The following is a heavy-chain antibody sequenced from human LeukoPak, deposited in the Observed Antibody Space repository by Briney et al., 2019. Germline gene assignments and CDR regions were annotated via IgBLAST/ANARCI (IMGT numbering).Heavy chain of an antibody. Sequence: ASVKVSCKASGYTFTSYYMHWVRQAPGQGLEWLGNINPSGGSTSNAQKFQGRVTMTRDTSTSIVYMELSSLRSEDTAVYYCAREYTTGWPFDYWGQGTLVTVSS. J-gene: IGHJ4*02. V-gene: IGHV1-46*01. CDR1: GYTFTSYY. D-gene: IGHD6-19*01. CDR3: AREYTTGWPFDY. CDR2: INPSGGST.